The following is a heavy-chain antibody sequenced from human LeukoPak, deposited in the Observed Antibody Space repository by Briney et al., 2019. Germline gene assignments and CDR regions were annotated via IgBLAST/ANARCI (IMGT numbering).Heavy chain of an antibody. V-gene: IGHV3-30*18. CDR1: GFTFSSYC. CDR3: AKDEGPYCSSTSCYPDDY. J-gene: IGHJ4*02. Sequence: PGGSLRLSCAASGFTFSSYCMHWVRQAPGKGLEWVAVISYDGSKKYYVDSVKGRFTISRDNSKNTLYLQMNSLRADDTAVYYCAKDEGPYCSSTSCYPDDYWGQGTLVTVSS. CDR2: ISYDGSKK. D-gene: IGHD2-2*01.